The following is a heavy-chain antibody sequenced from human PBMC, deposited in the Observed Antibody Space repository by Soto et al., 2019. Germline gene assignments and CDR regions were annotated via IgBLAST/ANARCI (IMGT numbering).Heavy chain of an antibody. CDR1: GGSLSSGGYY. D-gene: IGHD3-22*01. V-gene: IGHV4-31*03. CDR3: ARETQDSSGYFFDY. J-gene: IGHJ4*02. Sequence: PSETLSLTCTVSGGSLSSGGYYWSWIRQHPGKGLEWIGYIYYSGSTYYNPSLKSRVTISVDTSKNQFSLKLSSVTAADTAVYYCARETQDSSGYFFDYWGQGTLVTVSS. CDR2: IYYSGST.